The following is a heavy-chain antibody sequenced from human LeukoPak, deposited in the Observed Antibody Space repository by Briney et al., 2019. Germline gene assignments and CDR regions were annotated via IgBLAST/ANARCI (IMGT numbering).Heavy chain of an antibody. CDR2: INHSGST. CDR1: GGSFSGYY. J-gene: IGHJ3*02. Sequence: SETLSLTCAVYGGSFSGYYWSWIRQPPGKGLEWIGEINHSGSTNYNPSLKSRVTISVDTSKNQFSLKLSSVTAADTAVYYCARVGWTDAFDIWGQGTMVTVSS. V-gene: IGHV4-34*01. D-gene: IGHD6-19*01. CDR3: ARVGWTDAFDI.